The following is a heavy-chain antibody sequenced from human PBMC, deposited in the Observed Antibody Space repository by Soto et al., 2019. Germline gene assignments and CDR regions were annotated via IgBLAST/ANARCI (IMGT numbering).Heavy chain of an antibody. CDR2: IYYSGST. D-gene: IGHD2-21*02. CDR1: GGSISSGGYY. Sequence: QVQLQESGPGLVKPSQTLSLTCTVSGGSISSGGYYWSWIRQHPGKGLEWIGYIYYSGSTYYNPSLKSRVNISIDTSKNQFSRKLRSVTAADTAVYYCARESVVTACFDYWGQGTLVTVSS. CDR3: ARESVVTACFDY. V-gene: IGHV4-31*03. J-gene: IGHJ4*02.